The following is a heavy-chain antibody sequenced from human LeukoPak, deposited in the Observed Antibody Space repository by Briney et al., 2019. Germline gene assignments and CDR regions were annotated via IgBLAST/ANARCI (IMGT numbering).Heavy chain of an antibody. Sequence: GGSLRLSCAASGFTFSSYWMSWVRQAPGKGLEWVANIKQDGSEKYYVDSVKGRFTISRDNAKNSLYLQMNSLRAEDTAVYYCARDYYDSSGYYFFDYWGQGALVTVSS. CDR2: IKQDGSEK. V-gene: IGHV3-7*01. D-gene: IGHD3-22*01. CDR1: GFTFSSYW. J-gene: IGHJ4*02. CDR3: ARDYYDSSGYYFFDY.